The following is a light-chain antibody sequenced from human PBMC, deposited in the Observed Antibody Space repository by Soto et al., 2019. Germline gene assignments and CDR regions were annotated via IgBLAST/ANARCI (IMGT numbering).Light chain of an antibody. Sequence: EIVMTQSPATLTVSPGERATLSCRASQSVSDNLAWYQQKPGQAPRLLIYDASTRATGIPARFSGSGSGTEFTLTISSLQSEDFAVYYCQQSNNWPYTFGQGTKLDIK. J-gene: IGKJ2*01. CDR2: DAS. CDR3: QQSNNWPYT. V-gene: IGKV3-15*01. CDR1: QSVSDN.